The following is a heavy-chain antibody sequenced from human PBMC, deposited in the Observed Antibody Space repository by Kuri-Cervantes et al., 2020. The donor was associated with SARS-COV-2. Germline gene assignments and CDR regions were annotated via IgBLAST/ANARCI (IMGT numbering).Heavy chain of an antibody. Sequence: GESLKISCEVSGFLFSASAMHWVRQASGKGLEWVGRIRSKANSYATAYAASVKGRFTISRDDSKNTAYLQMNSLKTEDTAVYYCTTGPDRYYYDSSGFDYWGQGTLVTVSS. V-gene: IGHV3-73*01. CDR1: GFLFSASA. CDR3: TTGPDRYYYDSSGFDY. D-gene: IGHD3-22*01. CDR2: IRSKANSYAT. J-gene: IGHJ4*02.